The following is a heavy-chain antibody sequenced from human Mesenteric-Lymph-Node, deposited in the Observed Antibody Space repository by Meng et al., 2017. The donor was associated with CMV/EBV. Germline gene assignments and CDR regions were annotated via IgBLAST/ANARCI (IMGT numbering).Heavy chain of an antibody. J-gene: IGHJ4*02. V-gene: IGHV4-34*01. CDR2: IHHSGTT. CDR1: GFFGGYL. Sequence: GFFGGYLWPWLRQYPGKGLEWLGEIHHSGTTNYNPALKNRTTIAVETSKNQFSLNLRSVTATDTAVYYCARGFRNYFETSGHYYRFWGQGTLVTVSS. CDR3: ARGFRNYFETSGHYYRF. D-gene: IGHD3-22*01.